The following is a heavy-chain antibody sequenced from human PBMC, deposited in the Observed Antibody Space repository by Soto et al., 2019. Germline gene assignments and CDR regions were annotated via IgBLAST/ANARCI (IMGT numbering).Heavy chain of an antibody. CDR3: ARIAFAGSRKPYYFDY. J-gene: IGHJ4*02. Sequence: ASVKVSCKASGGTFSSYAISWVRQAPGQGLEWMGGIIPIFGTANYAQKFQGRVTITADESTSTAYMELSSLRSEDTAVYYCARIAFAGSRKPYYFDYWGQGTLVTVSS. CDR2: IIPIFGTA. CDR1: GGTFSSYA. V-gene: IGHV1-69*13. D-gene: IGHD3-10*01.